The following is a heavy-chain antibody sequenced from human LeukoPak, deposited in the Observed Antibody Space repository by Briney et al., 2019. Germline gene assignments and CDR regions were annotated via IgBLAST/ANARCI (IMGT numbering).Heavy chain of an antibody. CDR1: GFTFSSYN. Sequence: KPGGSLRLSCAASGFTFSSYNMKWVRQAPGKGLKGVSFISTTSNYIYYADSVKGRFTISRDNAKNSLYLQMNSLRAEDTAVYYCARSGYSYGYDYYYYYIDVWGKGTTVTVSS. D-gene: IGHD5-18*01. CDR2: ISTTSNYI. CDR3: ARSGYSYGYDYYYYYIDV. V-gene: IGHV3-21*01. J-gene: IGHJ6*03.